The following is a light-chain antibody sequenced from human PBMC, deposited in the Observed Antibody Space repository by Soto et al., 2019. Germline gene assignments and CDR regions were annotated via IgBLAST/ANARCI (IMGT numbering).Light chain of an antibody. CDR2: DVS. J-gene: IGKJ5*01. V-gene: IGKV3-11*01. CDR1: QGVSES. Sequence: EIVLTQSPATLSLSPGERATLSCRASQGVSESLAWYQQKPGQAPRLLIYDVSYRATGIPVRFSGSGSGTDFTLTLRSLEPEDFAVYYCQQYDTWPIPLGQGTRLEIK. CDR3: QQYDTWPIP.